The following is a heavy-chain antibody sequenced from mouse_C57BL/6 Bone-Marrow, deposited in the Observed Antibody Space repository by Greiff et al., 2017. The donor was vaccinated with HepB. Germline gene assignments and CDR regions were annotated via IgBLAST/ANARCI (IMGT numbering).Heavy chain of an antibody. CDR2: ISSGGSYT. CDR1: GFTFSSYG. CDR3: ARPPRDYAFAY. V-gene: IGHV5-6*01. Sequence: EVQGVESGGDLVKPGGSLKLSCAASGFTFSSYGMSWVRQTPDKRLEWVATISSGGSYTYYPASVKGRFTISRDNAKNTLYLQMSSLKSEDTAMYYCARPPRDYAFAYWGQGTLVTVSA. D-gene: IGHD2-4*01. J-gene: IGHJ3*01.